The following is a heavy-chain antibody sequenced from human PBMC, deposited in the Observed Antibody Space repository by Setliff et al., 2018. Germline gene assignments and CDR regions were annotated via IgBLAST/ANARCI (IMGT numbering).Heavy chain of an antibody. V-gene: IGHV5-51*01. CDR3: ARLGAPASHDAFDI. CDR2: VFSGDSDT. CDR1: GYRFTTYW. J-gene: IGHJ3*02. Sequence: PGESLKISCKGSGYRFTTYWIGWVRRMPGKGLEWMGIVFSGDSDTRYSPSFQGQVTMSADKSINTAYLQWSSLKASDTAMYYCARLGAPASHDAFDIWGQGTMVTVSS. D-gene: IGHD6-25*01.